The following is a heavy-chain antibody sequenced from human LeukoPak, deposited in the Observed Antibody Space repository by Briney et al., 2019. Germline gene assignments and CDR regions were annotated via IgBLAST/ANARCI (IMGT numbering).Heavy chain of an antibody. CDR1: GFTFSSYE. J-gene: IGHJ3*02. V-gene: IGHV3-48*03. Sequence: GGSLRLSCAASGFTFSSYEMNWVRQAPGKGLEWVSYISSSGSTIYYADSVKGRFTISRDNTKNSLYLQMNSLRAEDTAVYYCASDDYGAFDIWGQGTMVTVSS. D-gene: IGHD4-17*01. CDR3: ASDDYGAFDI. CDR2: ISSSGSTI.